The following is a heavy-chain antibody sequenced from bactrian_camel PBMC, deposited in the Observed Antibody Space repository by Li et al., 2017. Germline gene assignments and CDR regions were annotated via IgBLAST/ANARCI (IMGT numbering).Heavy chain of an antibody. CDR2: IDSDNTT. D-gene: IGHD4*01. J-gene: IGHJ7*01. Sequence: VQLVESGGGSVRPGGSLTLSCVAPGYTSSSKCIGWFRQGLGKEREAVTVIDSDNTTTYTGSVKGRFGISRDNAMSTLFLQMDNLKPEDTAMYYCTSGGGQYDDYDGCTYIMDYWGKGTQVTVS. V-gene: IGHV3S53*01. CDR1: GYTSSSKC.